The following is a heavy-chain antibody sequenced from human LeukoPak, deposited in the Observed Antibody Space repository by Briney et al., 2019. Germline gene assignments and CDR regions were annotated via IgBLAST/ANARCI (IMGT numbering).Heavy chain of an antibody. CDR2: ISWNSGSI. D-gene: IGHD5-12*01. CDR3: AKGGYSGYDSGFDY. J-gene: IGHJ4*02. V-gene: IGHV3-9*03. CDR1: GFTFDDYA. Sequence: GWSLRLSCAASGFTFDDYAMHWVRQAPGKGLEWVSGISWNSGSIGYADSVKGRFTISRDNAKNSLYLQMNSLRAEDMALYYCAKGGYSGYDSGFDYWGQGTLVTVSS.